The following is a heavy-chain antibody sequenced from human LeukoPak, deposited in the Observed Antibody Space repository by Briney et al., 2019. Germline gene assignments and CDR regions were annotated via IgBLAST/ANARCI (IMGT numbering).Heavy chain of an antibody. V-gene: IGHV1-3*01. J-gene: IGHJ4*02. CDR3: ARFHEDYFDY. CDR2: INAGNGNT. CDR1: GYTFTSYA. Sequence: GASVKVSCKASGYTFTSYAMHWVRQAPGQRLEWMGWINAGNGNTKYSQEFQGRVTITRDTSASTAYMELSSLRSDDTAVYYCARFHEDYFDYWGQGTLVTVSS.